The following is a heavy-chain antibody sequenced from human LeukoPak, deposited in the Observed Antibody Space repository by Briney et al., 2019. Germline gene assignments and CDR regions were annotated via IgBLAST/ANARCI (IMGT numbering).Heavy chain of an antibody. CDR1: GFTFSGSG. J-gene: IGHJ4*02. Sequence: GGSLRLSCAASGFTFSGSGMHWVRQAPGKGLEWVAFIRYHGSDKFYADSVKGRFTISRDNAKNSLYLQMNSLRAEDTAVYYCARENYGSGSPKYYFDYWGQGTLVTVSS. V-gene: IGHV3-30*02. D-gene: IGHD3-10*01. CDR3: ARENYGSGSPKYYFDY. CDR2: IRYHGSDK.